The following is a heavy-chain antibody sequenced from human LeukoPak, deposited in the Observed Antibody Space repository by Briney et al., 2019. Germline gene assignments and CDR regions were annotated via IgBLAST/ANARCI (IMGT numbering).Heavy chain of an antibody. V-gene: IGHV1-18*01. CDR3: ARDHGGYETEYYFDY. Sequence: GASVKVSCKASGYTFTRYSISWVRQAPGQGLEWMGWISAYNGDTKYEQKLQGRVTLTTDASTSTAYMELRSLRSDDTAVYYCARDHGGYETEYYFDYWGQGTPVTVSS. D-gene: IGHD5-12*01. J-gene: IGHJ4*02. CDR1: GYTFTRYS. CDR2: ISAYNGDT.